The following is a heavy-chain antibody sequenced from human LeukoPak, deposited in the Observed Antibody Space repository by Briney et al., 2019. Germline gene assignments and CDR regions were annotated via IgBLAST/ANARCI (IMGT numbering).Heavy chain of an antibody. Sequence: PSETLSLTCAVYGGSFRGHYWTWIRQPPGKGLEWIGEINHNGITNYNPSLKSRVTISVDTSKNQFSLELRSVTAADTAVYYCARSVSGGLECDSWAQGSLVTVSS. V-gene: IGHV4-34*01. CDR1: GGSFRGHY. D-gene: IGHD3-16*01. J-gene: IGHJ4*02. CDR3: ARSVSGGLECDS. CDR2: INHNGIT.